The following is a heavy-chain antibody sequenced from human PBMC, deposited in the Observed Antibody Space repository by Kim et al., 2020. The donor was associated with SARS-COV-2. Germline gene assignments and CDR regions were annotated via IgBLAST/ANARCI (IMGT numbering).Heavy chain of an antibody. CDR2: ISNGGTYI. CDR1: GFIFSSYY. D-gene: IGHD3-22*01. J-gene: IGHJ5*02. CDR3: ARGGAYYYDA. Sequence: GGSLRLSCAVSGFIFSSYYINWVRQAPGKGLEWVSSISNGGTYIYYADSVKGRFTISRDNAKNSLFLQMNSLRAEDTAVYYCARGGAYYYDAWGQGTLVTVSS. V-gene: IGHV3-21*01.